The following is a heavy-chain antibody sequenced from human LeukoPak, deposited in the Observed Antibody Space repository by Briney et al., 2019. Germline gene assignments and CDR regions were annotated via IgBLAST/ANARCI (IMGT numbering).Heavy chain of an antibody. D-gene: IGHD5-12*01. CDR3: VRAFGGYDSQRFYYNMDV. J-gene: IGHJ6*03. CDR1: GFTFSTYG. CDR2: IRYDGSNK. V-gene: IGHV3-30*02. Sequence: GGSLRLSCAASGFTFSTYGMHWVRQAPGKGLEWVAFIRYDGSNKYYADSVKGRFTISRDNSENTLYLQMNSLRAEDTAVYYCVRAFGGYDSQRFYYNMDVWGKGTTVTVS.